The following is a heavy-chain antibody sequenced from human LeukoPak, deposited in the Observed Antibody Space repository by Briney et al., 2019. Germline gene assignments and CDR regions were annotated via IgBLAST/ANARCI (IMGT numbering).Heavy chain of an antibody. CDR2: ISYDGSNK. CDR3: AREISGYKYGPNWFDP. Sequence: GGSLRLSCAASGFTFSSYAMHWVHQAPGKGLEWVAVISYDGSNKYYADSVKGRFTISRDNSKNTLYLQMNSLRAEDTAVYYCAREISGYKYGPNWFDPWGQGTLVTVSS. J-gene: IGHJ5*02. V-gene: IGHV3-30*04. CDR1: GFTFSSYA. D-gene: IGHD5-18*01.